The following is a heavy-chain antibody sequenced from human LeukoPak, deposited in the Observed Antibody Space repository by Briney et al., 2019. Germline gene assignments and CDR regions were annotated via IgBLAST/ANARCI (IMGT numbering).Heavy chain of an antibody. V-gene: IGHV4-61*02. CDR2: IYTSGST. CDR1: GGSISSSSYY. J-gene: IGHJ3*02. Sequence: PSETLSLTCTVSGGSISSSSYYWSWIRQPAGKGLEWIGRIYTSGSTTYNPSLMSRVTISVDTSKNQFSLMLNSVTAADTAIYYCARHWGRDTFDIWGQGTMVTVSS. CDR3: ARHWGRDTFDI. D-gene: IGHD3-16*01.